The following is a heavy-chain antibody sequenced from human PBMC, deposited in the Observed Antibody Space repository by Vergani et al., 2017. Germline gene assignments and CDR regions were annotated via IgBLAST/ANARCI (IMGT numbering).Heavy chain of an antibody. D-gene: IGHD6-13*01. Sequence: QVQLVQSGAEVKKPGASVTVSCKASGYTFTSYAMHWVRQAPGQRLEWMGWINAGNGNTKYSQKFQGRVTITRDTSASTAYMELSSLRSEDTAVYYCARSSAAGTNYYYYGMDVWGQGTTVTVSS. CDR3: ARSSAAGTNYYYYGMDV. CDR2: INAGNGNT. CDR1: GYTFTSYA. J-gene: IGHJ6*02. V-gene: IGHV1-3*01.